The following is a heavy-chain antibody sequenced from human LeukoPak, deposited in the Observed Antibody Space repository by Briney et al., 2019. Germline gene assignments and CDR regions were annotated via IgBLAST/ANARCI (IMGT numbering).Heavy chain of an antibody. Sequence: PSETLSLTCTVSGGSISSSSYHWNWIRQPAGKGLEWIGRVYSSGSTNYNPSLKSRVTMSVDTSKNQFSLKLSSVTAADTAVYYCARGGEGYIASSGAWVSPGCFDPWGQGTLVTVSS. CDR1: GGSISSSSYH. J-gene: IGHJ5*02. V-gene: IGHV4-61*02. CDR2: VYSSGST. CDR3: ARGGEGYIASSGAWVSPGCFDP. D-gene: IGHD6-13*01.